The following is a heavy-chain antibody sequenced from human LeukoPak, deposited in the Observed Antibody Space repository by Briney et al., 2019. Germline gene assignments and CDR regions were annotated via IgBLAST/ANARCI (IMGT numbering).Heavy chain of an antibody. V-gene: IGHV1-69*13. Sequence: SVKDSCKASGGTFNTSPIHWVRQAPGQGLEWMGGITVKFNIIKYAQKFQGRVTITADESTSTGYMELSGLRSEDTAMYYCGRWAGSSTRDGFWSGPFNFWGQGTLVSVSS. CDR2: ITVKFNII. CDR1: GGTFNTSP. J-gene: IGHJ4*02. CDR3: GRWAGSSTRDGFWSGPFNF. D-gene: IGHD3-3*01.